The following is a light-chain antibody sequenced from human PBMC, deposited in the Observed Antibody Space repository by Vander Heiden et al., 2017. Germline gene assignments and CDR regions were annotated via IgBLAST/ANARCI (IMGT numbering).Light chain of an antibody. CDR1: SSDVGGYNY. J-gene: IGLJ1*01. Sequence: HSALTPPASVSGSPGQSITISCTGTSSDVGGYNYVSWYQQHPGKAPKLMIYDVSNRPAGVSNRFSGSKSGNTASLTISGLQAEDEADYYCSSYTSSSHVFGTGTKVTVL. V-gene: IGLV2-14*01. CDR2: DVS. CDR3: SSYTSSSHV.